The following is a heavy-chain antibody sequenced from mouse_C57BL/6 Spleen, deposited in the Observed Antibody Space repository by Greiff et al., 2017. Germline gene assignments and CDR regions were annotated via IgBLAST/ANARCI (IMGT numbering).Heavy chain of an antibody. CDR3: AKGGLGFAY. CDR2: FHPYNDDT. V-gene: IGHV1-47*01. J-gene: IGHJ3*01. D-gene: IGHD2-4*01. CDR1: GYTFTTYP. Sequence: VTLLESGAELVKPGASVKMSCTASGYTFTTYPIAWMTQNHGKSLEWIGNFHPYNDDTKYNEKFKGQATLTVEKSSSTVYLELSRLTSDDAAVYYCAKGGLGFAYWGQGTLVTVSA.